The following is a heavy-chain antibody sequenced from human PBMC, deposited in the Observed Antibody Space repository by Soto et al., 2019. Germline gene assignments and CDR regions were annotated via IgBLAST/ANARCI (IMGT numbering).Heavy chain of an antibody. V-gene: IGHV4-39*01. J-gene: IGHJ5*02. Sequence: SETLSLTCTVSGGSISSSSYYWGWIRQPPGKWLEWIGSIYYSGSTYYNPSLKSRVTISVDTSKNQFSLKLSSVTAADTAVYYCARHHVGAPLPGWFDPWGQGTLVT. CDR1: GGSISSSSYY. D-gene: IGHD1-26*01. CDR3: ARHHVGAPLPGWFDP. CDR2: IYYSGST.